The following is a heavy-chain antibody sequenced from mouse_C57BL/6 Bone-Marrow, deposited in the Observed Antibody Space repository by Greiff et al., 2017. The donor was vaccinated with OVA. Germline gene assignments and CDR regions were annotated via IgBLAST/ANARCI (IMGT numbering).Heavy chain of an antibody. CDR1: GYTFTSYW. Sequence: QVHVKQPGAELVRPGSSVKLSCKASGYTFTSYWMHWVKQRPIQGLEWIGNIDPSDSETHYNQKFKDKATLTVDKSSSTAYMQLSSLTSEDSAVYYCARRGYDYRFAYWGQGTLVTVSA. CDR2: IDPSDSET. V-gene: IGHV1-52*01. D-gene: IGHD2-4*01. CDR3: ARRGYDYRFAY. J-gene: IGHJ3*01.